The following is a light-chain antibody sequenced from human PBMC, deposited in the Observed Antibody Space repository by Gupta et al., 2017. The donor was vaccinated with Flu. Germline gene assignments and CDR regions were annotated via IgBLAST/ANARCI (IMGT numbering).Light chain of an antibody. V-gene: IGKV2-28*01. Sequence: VTPGEPASISCRSSQSRLHSNGYNFLDWYLQKPGQSPQLLVYLGSNRASGVPDRFSGSESGTDFTLKISRVEAEDVGVYYCRQVLQTPRTFGQGTKVEIK. CDR2: LGS. CDR1: QSRLHSNGYNF. CDR3: RQVLQTPRT. J-gene: IGKJ1*01.